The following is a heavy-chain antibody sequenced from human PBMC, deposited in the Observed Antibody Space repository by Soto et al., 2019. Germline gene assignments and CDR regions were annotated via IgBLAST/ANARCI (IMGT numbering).Heavy chain of an antibody. CDR3: ARGAWRWLQLGAFDI. V-gene: IGHV3-33*01. D-gene: IGHD5-12*01. CDR1: GFTFSSYG. Sequence: GSLRLSCAASGFTFSSYGMHWVRQAPGKGLEWVAVIWYDGSNKYYADSVKGRFTISRDNSKNTLYLQMNSLRAEDTAVYYCARGAWRWLQLGAFDIWGQGTMVTVSS. J-gene: IGHJ3*02. CDR2: IWYDGSNK.